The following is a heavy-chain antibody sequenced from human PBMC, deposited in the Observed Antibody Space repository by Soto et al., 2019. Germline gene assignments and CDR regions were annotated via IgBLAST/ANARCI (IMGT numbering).Heavy chain of an antibody. CDR1: GFTYEDSA. V-gene: IGHV3-9*01. CDR3: AKDRRGYYGSGSLDY. CDR2: IGWNSGSV. Sequence: EVQLVESGGGLVQPGWSLRLSCVGSGFTYEDSAMHWVRQVSGKGLEWVSGIGWNSGSVGYVDSVKGRFTISRDNAKNSLYLQMNSLRPEDTALYYCAKDRRGYYGSGSLDYWGLGTLVTVSS. D-gene: IGHD3-10*01. J-gene: IGHJ4*02.